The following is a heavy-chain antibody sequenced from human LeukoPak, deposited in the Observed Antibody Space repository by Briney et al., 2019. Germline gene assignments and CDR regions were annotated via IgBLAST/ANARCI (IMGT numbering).Heavy chain of an antibody. D-gene: IGHD1-26*01. CDR1: GFTFSSYW. V-gene: IGHV3-7*03. J-gene: IGHJ3*02. Sequence: GGSLRLSCAVSGFTFSSYWMTWVRQAPGKGLEWVAKIKEDGSEKYYVDSVKARFTVSRDNVKNSLFLQMNTLRAEDTAAYCARLHSAIYYGDAFDIWGQGTMLTVSS. CDR2: IKEDGSEK. CDR3: RLHSAIYYGDAFDI.